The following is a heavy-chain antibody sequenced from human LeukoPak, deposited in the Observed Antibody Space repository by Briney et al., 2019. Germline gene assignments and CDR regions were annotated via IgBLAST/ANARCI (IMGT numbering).Heavy chain of an antibody. D-gene: IGHD1-7*01. J-gene: IGHJ4*02. CDR2: IIAIFGTA. CDR1: GGTFSSYA. V-gene: IGHV1-69*05. CDR3: ARDEGPPRYNWNYGGPDF. Sequence: SVKVSCKASGGTFSSYAISWVRQAPGQGLEWMGGIIAIFGTANYAQKFQGRVTLTRDTSTSTVYMELSSLSSEDTAVYYCARDEGPPRYNWNYGGPDFWGQGTLVTVLS.